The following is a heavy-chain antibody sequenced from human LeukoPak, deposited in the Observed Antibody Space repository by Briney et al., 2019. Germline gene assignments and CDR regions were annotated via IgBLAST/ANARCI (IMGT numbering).Heavy chain of an antibody. V-gene: IGHV4-59*01. CDR3: ARGDYYDSSGYYPYDAFDI. CDR2: IYYSGST. Sequence: PSETLSLTCTVSGGSISHYYWNWIRQPPGKGLEYIGYIYYSGSTNYNPSLMSRVAISVDTSKNQFSLKLYSVTAADTAVYYCARGDYYDSSGYYPYDAFDIWGQGTMVTVSS. J-gene: IGHJ3*02. D-gene: IGHD3-22*01. CDR1: GGSISHYY.